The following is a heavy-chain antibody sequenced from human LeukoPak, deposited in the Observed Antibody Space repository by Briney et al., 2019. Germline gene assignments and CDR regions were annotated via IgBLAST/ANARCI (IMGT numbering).Heavy chain of an antibody. D-gene: IGHD3-3*01. CDR3: ATAAGSGYSIFDY. Sequence: PGGSLRLSCAVSGITLSNYGMNWVRQAPGKGLEWVSSISNSSSYIYYADSVKGRFTISRDNAKNSLYLQMNSLRAEDTAVYYCATAAGSGYSIFDYWGQGTLVTVSS. J-gene: IGHJ4*02. CDR1: GITLSNYG. V-gene: IGHV3-21*01. CDR2: ISNSSSYI.